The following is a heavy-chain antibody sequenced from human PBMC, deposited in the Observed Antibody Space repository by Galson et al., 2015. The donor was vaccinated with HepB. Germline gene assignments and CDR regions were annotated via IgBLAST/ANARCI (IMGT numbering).Heavy chain of an antibody. CDR1: GYTFTSYD. CDR2: MNPNSGNT. V-gene: IGHV1-8*01. J-gene: IGHJ4*02. CDR3: ARGRYYDFWSGYSLTPNY. D-gene: IGHD3-3*01. Sequence: SVKVSCKASGYTFTSYDINWVRQATGQGLEWMGWMNPNSGNTGYAQKFQGRVTMTRNTSISTAYMELSSLRSEDTAVYYCARGRYYDFWSGYSLTPNYWGQGTLVTVSS.